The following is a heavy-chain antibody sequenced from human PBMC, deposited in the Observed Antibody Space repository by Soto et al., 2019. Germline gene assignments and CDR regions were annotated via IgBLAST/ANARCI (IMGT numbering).Heavy chain of an antibody. CDR1: GFIFSNYY. J-gene: IGHJ4*02. V-gene: IGHV3-11*01. Sequence: GGSLRLSCTASGFIFSNYYKSWIRQAQGKGLEWVSSISSRDLSIYYADSVKGRFTIFRDNAKNSLFLHMSDLRTAATAVYYCASVRATGWHDNGRDYFDHWGLGTLVTVSS. CDR3: ASVRATGWHDNGRDYFDH. D-gene: IGHD1-1*01. CDR2: ISSRDLSI.